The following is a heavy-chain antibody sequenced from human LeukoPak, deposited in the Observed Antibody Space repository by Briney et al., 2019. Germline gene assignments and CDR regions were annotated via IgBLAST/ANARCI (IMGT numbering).Heavy chain of an antibody. V-gene: IGHV3-11*01. Sequence: GGSLRLSCTASGFTFGDYAMSWFRQAPGKGLEWVSYISSSGSTIYYADSVKGRFTISRDNAKNSLYLQMNSLRAEDTAVYYCAREKYYYGSGNYYLSSLFDYWGQGTLVTVSS. J-gene: IGHJ4*02. CDR3: AREKYYYGSGNYYLSSLFDY. CDR2: ISSSGSTI. D-gene: IGHD3-10*01. CDR1: GFTFGDYA.